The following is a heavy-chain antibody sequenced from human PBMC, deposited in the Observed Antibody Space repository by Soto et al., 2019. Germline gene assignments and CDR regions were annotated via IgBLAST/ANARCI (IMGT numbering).Heavy chain of an antibody. D-gene: IGHD5-12*01. J-gene: IGHJ6*02. CDR2: INPSGGST. V-gene: IGHV1-46*03. CDR1: GYTFTSYY. CDR3: ARDKVEMATIHYGMDV. Sequence: ASVKVSCKASGYTFTSYYMRWVRQAPGQGLEWMGIINPSGGSTSYAQKFQGRVTMTRDTSTSTVYMELSSLRSEDTAVYYCARDKVEMATIHYGMDVWGQGTTVTVSS.